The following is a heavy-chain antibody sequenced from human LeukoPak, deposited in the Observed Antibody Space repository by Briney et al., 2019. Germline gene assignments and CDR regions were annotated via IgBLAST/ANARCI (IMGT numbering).Heavy chain of an antibody. V-gene: IGHV1-18*01. Sequence: GASVKVSCKASGYTFTSYDINWVRQATGQGLEWMGWVSTNDGNTVYAQRLQGRVTMTTDTSTSVAYMELRSLTSDDTAVYYCTRAPPGMTMMTDYWGQGTLVTVSS. CDR1: GYTFTSYD. D-gene: IGHD3-22*01. CDR2: VSTNDGNT. CDR3: TRAPPGMTMMTDY. J-gene: IGHJ4*02.